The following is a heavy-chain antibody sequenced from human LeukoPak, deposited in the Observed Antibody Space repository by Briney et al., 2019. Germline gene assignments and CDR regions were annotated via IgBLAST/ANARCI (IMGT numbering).Heavy chain of an antibody. D-gene: IGHD3-16*01. CDR3: ARERRAWGEDF. CDR1: GYTFTGYY. J-gene: IGHJ4*02. V-gene: IGHV1-2*02. CDR2: INPNSGGT. Sequence: ASVKVSCKASGYTFTGYYMHWVRQAPGQGLEWMGWINPNSGGTNYAQKFQGRVTLTRDMSTSTDYLELSSLRSEDTAVYYCARERRAWGEDFWGQGTLVTVSS.